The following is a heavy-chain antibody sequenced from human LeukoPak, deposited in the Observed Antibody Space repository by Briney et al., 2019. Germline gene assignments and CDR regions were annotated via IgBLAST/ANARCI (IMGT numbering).Heavy chain of an antibody. V-gene: IGHV1-8*01. Sequence: ASVKVSCKASGYTFTSYDINWVRQATGQGLEWMGWMNPNSGNTSYAQKFQGRVTMTRDTSTSTVYMELSSLRSEDTAVYYCAREGGTFDYWGQGTLVTVSS. CDR3: AREGGTFDY. J-gene: IGHJ4*02. D-gene: IGHD3-16*01. CDR1: GYTFTSYD. CDR2: MNPNSGNT.